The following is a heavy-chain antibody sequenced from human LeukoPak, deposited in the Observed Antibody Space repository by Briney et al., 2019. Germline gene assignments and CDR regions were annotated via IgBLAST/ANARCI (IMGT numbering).Heavy chain of an antibody. CDR1: GGSISSGSYY. V-gene: IGHV4-61*02. Sequence: SQTLSLTCTVCGGSISSGSYYWIWIRQPAGKGLEWIGRIYTSGSTNYNPSLKSRVTISVDTSKNQFSLKLSSVTAADTAVYYCARLEGSYCSGGSFPPGIYYGMDVWGQGTTVTVSS. CDR3: ARLEGSYCSGGSFPPGIYYGMDV. J-gene: IGHJ6*02. D-gene: IGHD2-15*01. CDR2: IYTSGST.